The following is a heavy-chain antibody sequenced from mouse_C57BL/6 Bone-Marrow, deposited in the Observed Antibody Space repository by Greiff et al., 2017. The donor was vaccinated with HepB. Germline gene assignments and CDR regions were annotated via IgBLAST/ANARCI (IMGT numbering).Heavy chain of an antibody. CDR2: IDPNSGGT. CDR3: ARRGGSSYDWYFDV. D-gene: IGHD1-1*01. CDR1: GYTFTSYW. J-gene: IGHJ1*03. V-gene: IGHV1-72*01. Sequence: QVHVKQPGAELVKPGASVKLSCKASGYTFTSYWMHWVKQRPGRGLEWIGRIDPNSGGTKYNEKFKSKATLTVDKPSSTAYMQLSSLTSEDSAVYYCARRGGSSYDWYFDVWGTGTTVTVSS.